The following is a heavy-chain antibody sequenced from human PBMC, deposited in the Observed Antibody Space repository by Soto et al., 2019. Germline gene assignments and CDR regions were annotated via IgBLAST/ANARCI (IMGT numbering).Heavy chain of an antibody. V-gene: IGHV3-21*01. J-gene: IGHJ6*02. CDR2: ISSSSSYI. D-gene: IGHD6-13*01. Sequence: GGSRRRSWAASGFTFSSYIMNWVRQAPGKGLEWVSSISSSSSYIYYADSVKGRFTISRDNAKNSLYLQMNSLRAEDTAVYYCARRRSSWYYYGMDVWGQGTTVTVSS. CDR3: ARRRSSWYYYGMDV. CDR1: GFTFSSYI.